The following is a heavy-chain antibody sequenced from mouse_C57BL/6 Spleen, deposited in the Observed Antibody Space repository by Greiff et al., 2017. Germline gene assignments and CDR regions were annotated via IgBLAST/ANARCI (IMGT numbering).Heavy chain of an antibody. J-gene: IGHJ4*01. CDR1: GYTFTSYW. Sequence: QVQLQQPGAELVKPGASVKLSCKASGYTFTSYWMHWVKQRPGRGLEWMGRIDPNSGGTKYNEKFKSKATLTVDKPSSTAYMQRSSLTSEDSAVYYCARLNWAPYYYAMDYWGQGTSVTVSS. V-gene: IGHV1-72*01. CDR2: IDPNSGGT. CDR3: ARLNWAPYYYAMDY. D-gene: IGHD4-1*01.